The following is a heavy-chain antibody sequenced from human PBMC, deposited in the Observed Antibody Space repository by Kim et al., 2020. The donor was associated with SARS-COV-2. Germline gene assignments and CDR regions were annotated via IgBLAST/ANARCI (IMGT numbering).Heavy chain of an antibody. D-gene: IGHD3-10*01. V-gene: IGHV1-18*04. CDR1: GYSFTNYG. J-gene: IGHJ4*02. CDR2: ISVYNGNT. Sequence: ASVKVSCKTSGYSFTNYGINWVRQAPGQGLEWMGWISVYNGNTDYAQKVNGRVTMTTDTSTATAYMELRSLRSDDTAVYYCARVMQETYFYGSGSLFYWGQGTLVTVSS. CDR3: ARVMQETYFYGSGSLFY.